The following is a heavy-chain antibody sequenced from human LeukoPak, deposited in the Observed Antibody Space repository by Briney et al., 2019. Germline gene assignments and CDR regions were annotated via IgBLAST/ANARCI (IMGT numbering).Heavy chain of an antibody. V-gene: IGHV3-7*01. D-gene: IGHD6-19*01. CDR1: GFTFSSYW. Sequence: PGGSLRLSCAASGFTFSSYWMSWVRQAPGKGLEWVANIKQDGSEKYYVDSVRGRFTISRDNAKNTLYLQMNSLRAEDTAVYYCAKDLKWLVVLDYWGQGTLVTVSS. J-gene: IGHJ4*02. CDR2: IKQDGSEK. CDR3: AKDLKWLVVLDY.